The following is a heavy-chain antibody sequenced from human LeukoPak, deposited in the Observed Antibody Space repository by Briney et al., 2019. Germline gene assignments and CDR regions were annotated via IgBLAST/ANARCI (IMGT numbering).Heavy chain of an antibody. CDR2: ITSGSGSNV. D-gene: IGHD6-13*01. J-gene: IGHJ4*02. Sequence: PGGSLRLSCAASGFTFSSHAMSWVRQAPRKGLERVSAITSGSGSNVYYTDSLKGRFTISRDNSKNTLYLQMNSLRAEDTAVYYCARHGSWSFDYWGQGTLVTVSA. CDR1: GFTFSSHA. V-gene: IGHV3-23*01. CDR3: ARHGSWSFDY.